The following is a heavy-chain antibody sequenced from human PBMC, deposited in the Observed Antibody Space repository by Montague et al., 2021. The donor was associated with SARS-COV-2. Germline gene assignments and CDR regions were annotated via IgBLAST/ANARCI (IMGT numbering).Heavy chain of an antibody. V-gene: IGHV4-59*08. CDR1: GGSISTYY. Sequence: SETLSLTCTVSGGSISTYYWSWIRQPPGKGLEWIGYIYYSGTANYNPSLKSRVTISVDTPKNQFSLKVRSVTAADTAVYYCARLVGGRGTRFDPWGQGTLVTVSS. J-gene: IGHJ5*02. CDR3: ARLVGGRGTRFDP. D-gene: IGHD3-10*01. CDR2: IYYSGTA.